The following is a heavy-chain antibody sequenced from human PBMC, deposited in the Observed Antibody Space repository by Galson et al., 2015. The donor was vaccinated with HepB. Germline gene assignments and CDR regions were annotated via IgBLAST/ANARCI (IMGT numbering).Heavy chain of an antibody. CDR3: ARASLGWFDP. V-gene: IGHV3-11*01. J-gene: IGHJ5*02. Sequence: RLSCAASGFSFSDFYMSWIRQAPGKGLEWVSYISSTGNMISYADSVKGRFTISRDNAKNSLYLQVNRLRAEDTAVYYCARASLGWFDPWGQGTLLTVSS. CDR2: ISSTGNMI. CDR1: GFSFSDFY.